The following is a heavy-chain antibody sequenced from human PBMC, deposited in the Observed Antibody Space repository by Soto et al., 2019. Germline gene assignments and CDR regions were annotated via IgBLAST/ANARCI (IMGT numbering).Heavy chain of an antibody. V-gene: IGHV3-48*03. CDR2: ISSSGSTI. CDR1: GFTFSSYE. D-gene: IGHD4-17*01. CDR3: ARDGDYGDAFDI. J-gene: IGHJ3*02. Sequence: GGSLRLPCAASGFTFSSYEMNWVRQAPGKGLEWVSYISSSGSTIYYADSVKGRFTISRDNAKNSLYLQMNSLRAEDTAVYYCARDGDYGDAFDIWGQGTMVTVSS.